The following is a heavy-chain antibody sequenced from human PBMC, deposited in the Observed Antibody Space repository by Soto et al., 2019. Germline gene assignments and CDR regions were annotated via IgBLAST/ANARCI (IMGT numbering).Heavy chain of an antibody. CDR1: GFTFSSYS. Sequence: GGSLRLSCAASGFTFSSYSMNWVRQAPGKGLEWVSYISSSSSTIYYADSVKGRFTISRDNAKNSLYLQMNSLRDEDTAVYYCARRVYSSGRSYGMDVWGQGTTVTVSS. CDR2: ISSSSSTI. D-gene: IGHD6-19*01. J-gene: IGHJ6*02. V-gene: IGHV3-48*02. CDR3: ARRVYSSGRSYGMDV.